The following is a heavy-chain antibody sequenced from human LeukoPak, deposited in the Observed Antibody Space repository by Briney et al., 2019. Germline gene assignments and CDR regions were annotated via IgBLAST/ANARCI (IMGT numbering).Heavy chain of an antibody. D-gene: IGHD3-10*01. Sequence: GGSLRLSCAASGFTFSSYSMNWVRQAPGKGLEWVSGINWNGGSTGYADSVKGRFTISRDNAKNSLYLQMNSLRAEDTALYHCARANYYGSGSYRGDWFDPWGQGTLVTVSS. CDR1: GFTFSSYS. J-gene: IGHJ5*02. V-gene: IGHV3-20*01. CDR3: ARANYYGSGSYRGDWFDP. CDR2: INWNGGST.